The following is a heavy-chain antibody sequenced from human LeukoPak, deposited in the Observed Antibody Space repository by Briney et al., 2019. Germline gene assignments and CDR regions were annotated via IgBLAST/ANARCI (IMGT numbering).Heavy chain of an antibody. J-gene: IGHJ4*02. V-gene: IGHV1-2*02. CDR3: ARGASRSFDY. CDR2: INPNSGGT. CDR1: GYIFTGYY. D-gene: IGHD3-16*01. Sequence: GASVKVSCKASGYIFTGYYMHWVRQAPGQGPEWMGWINPNSGGTNSAQKFQGRVTMTRDTSISTAYMELSSLRSDDTAVYYCARGASRSFDYWGQGTLVTVSS.